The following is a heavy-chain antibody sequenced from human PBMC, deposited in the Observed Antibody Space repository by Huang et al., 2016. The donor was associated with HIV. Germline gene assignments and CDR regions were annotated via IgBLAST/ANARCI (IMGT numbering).Heavy chain of an antibody. Sequence: QLQLQESGPGLVKPSETLSLTCTVSGGSISSSSYYWGWIRQPPGTGLEWIWSIYYSGRPYYNPPLKSRVTISVDTSKTQFSLKRSSVTAADTAVYYCARPATQSGSSWQHFDYWGQGTLVTVSS. CDR1: GGSISSSSYY. V-gene: IGHV4-39*01. J-gene: IGHJ4*02. CDR2: IYYSGRP. D-gene: IGHD6-13*01. CDR3: ARPATQSGSSWQHFDY.